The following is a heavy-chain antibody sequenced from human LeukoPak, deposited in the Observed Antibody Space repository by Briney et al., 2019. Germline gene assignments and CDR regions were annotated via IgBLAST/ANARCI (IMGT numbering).Heavy chain of an antibody. CDR2: IIPIFGTA. CDR1: GGTFSSYA. J-gene: IGHJ4*02. CDR3: VSTEVAAYYFDY. D-gene: IGHD2-15*01. Sequence: GASVKVSCKASGGTFSSYAISWVRQAPGQGLEWMGGIIPIFGTANYAQKFQGRVTITADKSTSTAYMELSSLRSEDTAVYYCVSTEVAAYYFDYWGQGTLVTVSS. V-gene: IGHV1-69*06.